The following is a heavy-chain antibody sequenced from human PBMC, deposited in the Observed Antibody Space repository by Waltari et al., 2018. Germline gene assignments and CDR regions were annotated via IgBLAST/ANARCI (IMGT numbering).Heavy chain of an antibody. D-gene: IGHD6-6*01. Sequence: QVQLQESGPGLVKPSETLSLTCDVPGYSISSGYYWGWIRQPPGKGLEWIGSIDHSGSTYQNPSLKSRLTISLDTSKNQFSLKLSSVTAADTAVFYCARHPEQLVGYWYFDLWGRGTLVTVSS. CDR2: IDHSGST. CDR1: GYSISSGYY. CDR3: ARHPEQLVGYWYFDL. V-gene: IGHV4-38-2*01. J-gene: IGHJ2*01.